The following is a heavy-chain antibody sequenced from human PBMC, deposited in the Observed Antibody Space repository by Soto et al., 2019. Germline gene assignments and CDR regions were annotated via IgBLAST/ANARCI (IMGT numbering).Heavy chain of an antibody. CDR2: INHSGST. J-gene: IGHJ4*02. CDR3: ARGMAVAGHYFDS. V-gene: IGHV4-34*01. Sequence: QVQLQQWGAGLLKPSETLSLTCAVYGGSFSGYYWSWIRQSPGKGLEWIGEINHSGSTNYNPSLKSRGTISVDTSKNQFSLKLSSVTAADTTVYYCARGMAVAGHYFDSWGQGTLVTVSS. D-gene: IGHD6-19*01. CDR1: GGSFSGYY.